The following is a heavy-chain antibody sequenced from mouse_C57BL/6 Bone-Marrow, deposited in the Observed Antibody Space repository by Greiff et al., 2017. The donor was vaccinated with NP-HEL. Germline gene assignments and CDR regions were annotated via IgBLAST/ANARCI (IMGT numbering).Heavy chain of an antibody. Sequence: QVQLQQPGAELVKPGASVKMSCKASGYTFTSYWITWVKQRPGQGLEWVGDIYPGSGSTNYNEKFKSKATLTVDTSSSTAYMQLSSRTSEDSAVYYCASYYGSSVDYWGQGTTLTVSS. CDR2: IYPGSGST. CDR3: ASYYGSSVDY. D-gene: IGHD1-1*01. V-gene: IGHV1-55*01. J-gene: IGHJ2*01. CDR1: GYTFTSYW.